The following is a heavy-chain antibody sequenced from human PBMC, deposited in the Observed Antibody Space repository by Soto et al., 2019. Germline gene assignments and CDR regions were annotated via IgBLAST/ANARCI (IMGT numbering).Heavy chain of an antibody. CDR1: GYTFIDYW. CDR2: IYPDDSDV. CDR3: ASLSGSYAHDAFDI. V-gene: IGHV5-51*01. D-gene: IGHD1-26*01. Sequence: PGESLKISCKGSGYTFIDYWIGWVRQMPGKGLEWMAIIYPDDSDVRYNPSFQGRVTISADKSISTAYLQWSSLKASDTAMYYCASLSGSYAHDAFDIWGQGTMVTVSS. J-gene: IGHJ3*02.